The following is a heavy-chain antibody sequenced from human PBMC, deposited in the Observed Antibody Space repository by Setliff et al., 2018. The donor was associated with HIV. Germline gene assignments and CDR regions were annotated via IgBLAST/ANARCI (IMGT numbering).Heavy chain of an antibody. CDR1: GGSISSASYC. Sequence: TLSLTCTVSGGSISSASYCWSWIRQPAGKGLEWIGHIYSSGSTNYNPSLRSRVTISVDRSKNQFSLKLSSVTAADTAVYYCARDRLSAFDPWGQGTLVTVSS. CDR2: IYSSGST. V-gene: IGHV4-61*09. J-gene: IGHJ5*02. CDR3: ARDRLSAFDP. D-gene: IGHD3-16*01.